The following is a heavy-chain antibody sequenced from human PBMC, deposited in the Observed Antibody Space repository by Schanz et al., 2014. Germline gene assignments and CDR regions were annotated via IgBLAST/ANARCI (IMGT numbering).Heavy chain of an antibody. CDR3: ARDGGEVVRGVIEGVNHYYYGMDV. CDR2: IIPVLAIA. D-gene: IGHD3-10*01. V-gene: IGHV1-69*04. CDR1: GGTFSSYT. J-gene: IGHJ6*02. Sequence: QVQLEQSGAEVKKPGSSVKVSCTASGGTFSSYTISWIRQAPGQGLEWMGRIIPVLAIADYAQKFQGRLTMTRDTSTSTVYMELSSLRSEDTAVYYCARDGGEVVRGVIEGVNHYYYGMDVWGQGTTVTVSS.